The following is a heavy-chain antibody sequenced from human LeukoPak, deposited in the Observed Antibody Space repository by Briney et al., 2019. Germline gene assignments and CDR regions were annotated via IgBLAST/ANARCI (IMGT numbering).Heavy chain of an antibody. D-gene: IGHD3-22*01. CDR2: ISSSSSYI. V-gene: IGHV3-21*01. CDR1: GFPFSTYS. CDR3: ARLMFGYYDSSGYLKTHFDY. J-gene: IGHJ4*02. Sequence: GGSLRLSCAASGFPFSTYSMNWVRQAPGKGLGWVSSISSSSSYIYYADSVKGRFTISRDNAKNSLYLQMNSLRAEDTAVYYCARLMFGYYDSSGYLKTHFDYWGQGTLVTVSS.